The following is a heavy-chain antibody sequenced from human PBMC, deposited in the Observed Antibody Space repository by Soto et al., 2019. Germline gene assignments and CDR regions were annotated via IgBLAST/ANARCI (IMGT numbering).Heavy chain of an antibody. CDR3: AKDAHGVPPNWFDP. CDR2: ISGSGGST. D-gene: IGHD2-2*01. Sequence: WWSLRLSCAASVFTCSSYAMSWFRHAPGKGLEWVSAISGSGGSTYYADSVKGRFTISRDNSKNTLYLQMNSLRAEDTAVYYCAKDAHGVPPNWFDPWGQGTLVTVSS. V-gene: IGHV3-23*01. CDR1: VFTCSSYA. J-gene: IGHJ5*02.